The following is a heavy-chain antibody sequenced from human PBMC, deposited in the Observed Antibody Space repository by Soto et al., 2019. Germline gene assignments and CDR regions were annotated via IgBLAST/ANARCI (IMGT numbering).Heavy chain of an antibody. CDR1: GGSISSYN. V-gene: IGHV4-59*08. CDR3: VRQGGVLWFGELGAYDI. Sequence: PSETLSLTCTVSGGSISSYNWSWIRQPPGKGLEWIGYIYYSGSTNYNPSLKSRVTISVDTSKNQFSLKLSSVTAADTAVYYCVRQGGVLWFGELGAYDIWGQGTTVTVSS. CDR2: IYYSGST. D-gene: IGHD3-10*01. J-gene: IGHJ3*02.